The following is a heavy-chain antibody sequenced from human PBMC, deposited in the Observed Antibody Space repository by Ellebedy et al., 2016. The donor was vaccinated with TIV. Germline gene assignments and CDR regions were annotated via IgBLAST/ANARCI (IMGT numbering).Heavy chain of an antibody. CDR3: ARGRGFWDAYYYIMDV. D-gene: IGHD3-10*01. CDR2: IDRHDDK. Sequence: SGPTLVXPTQTLTLTRTFSGFSLSTSGMCVSWIRQPPGKALEWLALIDRHDDKYYTTSLKTRLTISKDTSKNQVVLTMTNMDPVDTATYYCARGRGFWDAYYYIMDVWGQGTTVTVSS. CDR1: GFSLSTSGMC. J-gene: IGHJ6*02. V-gene: IGHV2-70*01.